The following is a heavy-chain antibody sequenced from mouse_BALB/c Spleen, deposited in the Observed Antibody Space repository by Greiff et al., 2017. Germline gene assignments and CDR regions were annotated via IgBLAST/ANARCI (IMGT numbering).Heavy chain of an antibody. CDR3: ARSPLLLYAMDY. CDR2: IDPSNSET. Sequence: VQLQQSGPELVRPGASVKMSCKASGYTFTSYWMHWVKQRPGQGLEWIGMIDPSNSETRLNQKFKGKATLTADTSSSTAYMQISSLTSEDSAVYFCARSPLLLYAMDYWGQGTSVTVSS. D-gene: IGHD1-1*01. V-gene: IGHV1S127*01. CDR1: GYTFTSYW. J-gene: IGHJ4*01.